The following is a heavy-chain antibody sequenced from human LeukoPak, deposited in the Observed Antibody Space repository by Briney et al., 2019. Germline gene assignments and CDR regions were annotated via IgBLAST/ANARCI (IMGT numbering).Heavy chain of an antibody. CDR3: ARHSSGYLSSSFQH. V-gene: IGHV4-38-2*02. J-gene: IGHJ1*01. D-gene: IGHD3-22*01. CDR2: IYHSGNT. CDR1: GSSITSGTY. Sequence: SETLSFTGTAPGSSITSGTYWGWIRQPPGKGLEWFGSIYHSGNTYYNPSLKSRVTISVDTSKNQFSLKLSSVTAADTAVYYCARHSSGYLSSSFQHWGQGTLVTVSS.